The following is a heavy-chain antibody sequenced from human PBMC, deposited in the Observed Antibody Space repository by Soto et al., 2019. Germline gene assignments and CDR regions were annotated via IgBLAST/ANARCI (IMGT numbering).Heavy chain of an antibody. D-gene: IGHD6-13*01. CDR2: ISYDGSNK. V-gene: IGHV3-30*03. J-gene: IGHJ4*02. Sequence: GGVPRLSCAASGFTFSSYGMHWVRQAPGKGLEWVALISYDGSNKYYPDSVKGRFTISRDNSKNTLYLQMNSLRTEDTAVYYCAAGLYFFDYCGQGTLVTVSS. CDR3: AAGLYFFDY. CDR1: GFTFSSYG.